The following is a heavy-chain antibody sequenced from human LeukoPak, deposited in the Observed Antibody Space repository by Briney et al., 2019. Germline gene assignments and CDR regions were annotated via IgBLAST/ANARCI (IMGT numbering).Heavy chain of an antibody. Sequence: SVKVSCKASGGTFSSYAISWVRQAPGQGLEWMGRIIPILGIANYAQKFQGRVTITADKSTSTAYMELSSLRSEDTAVYYCARCMGIAAAGPENWFDPWGQGTLVTVSS. CDR2: IIPILGIA. CDR1: GGTFSSYA. V-gene: IGHV1-69*04. D-gene: IGHD6-13*01. CDR3: ARCMGIAAAGPENWFDP. J-gene: IGHJ5*02.